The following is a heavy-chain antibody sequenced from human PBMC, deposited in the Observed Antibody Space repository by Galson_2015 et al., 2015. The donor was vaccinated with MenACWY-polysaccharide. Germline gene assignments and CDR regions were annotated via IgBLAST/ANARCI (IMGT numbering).Heavy chain of an antibody. D-gene: IGHD4-17*01. CDR2: ISTDSSYI. J-gene: IGHJ4*02. Sequence: SLRLSCAASGFTLSSYSMTWVRQAPGKGLEWVSSISTDSSYIYHADSVQGRFTISRDNGKNSLYLQMNSLSAEDTAVYYCAKSGGDYGTELIEYWGQGTLVTVSS. V-gene: IGHV3-21*01. CDR3: AKSGGDYGTELIEY. CDR1: GFTLSSYS.